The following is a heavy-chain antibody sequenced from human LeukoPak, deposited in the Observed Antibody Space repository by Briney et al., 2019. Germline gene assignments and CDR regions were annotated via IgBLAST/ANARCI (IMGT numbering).Heavy chain of an antibody. Sequence: ASVKVSCKASGYTFTGYYMHWVRQAPGQGLEWMGWINPNSGGTNYAQKFQGRVTMTRDTSISTAYMELSRLRSDDTAVYYCARSAVVVRATILDPELDYWGQGTLVTVSS. D-gene: IGHD2-2*01. CDR3: ARSAVVVRATILDPELDY. CDR2: INPNSGGT. V-gene: IGHV1-2*02. CDR1: GYTFTGYY. J-gene: IGHJ4*02.